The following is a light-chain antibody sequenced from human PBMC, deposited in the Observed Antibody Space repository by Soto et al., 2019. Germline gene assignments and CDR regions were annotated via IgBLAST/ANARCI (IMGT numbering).Light chain of an antibody. CDR2: DAS. V-gene: IGKV3-11*01. CDR3: QQRSNWPLT. CDR1: QNVVSY. Sequence: EIVLTQSPATLSLSPGERATLSCRASQNVVSYLAWYQQKPGQAPRLLIYDASNRATGIPARFSGRGSGTDFTLTITNLEPEDFAVYYCQQRSNWPLTFGGGTKVETK. J-gene: IGKJ4*01.